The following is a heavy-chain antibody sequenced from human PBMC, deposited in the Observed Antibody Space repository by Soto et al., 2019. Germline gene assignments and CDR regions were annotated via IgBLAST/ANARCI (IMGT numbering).Heavy chain of an antibody. Sequence: EVQLVESGGGLVQPGGSLRLSCAASTFTSSGYWMSWVRQAPGKGLEWVANINEGGSEKYYMDSVKGRFIITRDNAKNSLYLQMNSLRAEDTAVYYCATAEAGKGESHYWGQGTLVTVSS. J-gene: IGHJ4*02. CDR3: ATAEAGKGESHY. V-gene: IGHV3-7*01. D-gene: IGHD6-13*01. CDR2: INEGGSEK. CDR1: TFTSSGYW.